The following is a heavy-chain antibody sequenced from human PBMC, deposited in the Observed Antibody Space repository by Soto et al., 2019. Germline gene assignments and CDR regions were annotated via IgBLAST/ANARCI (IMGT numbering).Heavy chain of an antibody. CDR3: VRAAKRYFDY. Sequence: QVQLVQSGAEVRKPGSSVKVSCKASGGTYNTFAISWVRQAPGQGLEWMGGIIPVLGPAFYAQKFQGRVTITADKSTTTAYLELTSLISEDTAVYYCVRAAKRYFDYWGQGTLVTVSS. CDR1: GGTYNTFA. CDR2: IIPVLGPA. V-gene: IGHV1-69*06. J-gene: IGHJ4*02.